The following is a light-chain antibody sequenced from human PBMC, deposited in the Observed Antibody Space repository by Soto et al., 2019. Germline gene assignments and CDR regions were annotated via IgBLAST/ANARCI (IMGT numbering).Light chain of an antibody. CDR1: HGISTF. CDR2: AAS. J-gene: IGKJ1*01. Sequence: DIQMTQSPSSVSASVGDRVTITCRASHGISTFLNWYQQKPGKAPKLLIYAASSLQSGVPSRFSGSGSETDFTLTISSLQPEDFATYSCQQSYSTTWTFGQGTKVDIK. V-gene: IGKV1-39*01. CDR3: QQSYSTTWT.